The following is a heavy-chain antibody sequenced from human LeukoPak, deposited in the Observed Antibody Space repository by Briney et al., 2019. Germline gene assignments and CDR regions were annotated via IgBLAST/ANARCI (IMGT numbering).Heavy chain of an antibody. CDR3: EKTKEEYYSSGLSIDY. V-gene: IGHV3-30*02. J-gene: IGHJ4*02. CDR1: AFIFSHYG. CDR2: IRYDGGHK. D-gene: IGHD3-22*01. Sequence: GGSLRLSCAASAFIFSHYGMHWVRQAPGKGLEWVAFIRYDGGHKYYADSVKGRFTISRDNSKNTLNLQMNSLRAEDTAVYYCEKTKEEYYSSGLSIDYWGQGTLVTVSS.